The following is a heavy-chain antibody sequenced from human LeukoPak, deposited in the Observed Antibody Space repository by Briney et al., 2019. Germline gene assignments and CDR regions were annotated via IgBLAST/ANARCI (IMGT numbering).Heavy chain of an antibody. J-gene: IGHJ4*02. CDR3: ARRIAVAGSPVYYFDY. CDR1: AYTLSGYY. V-gene: IGHV1-2*02. Sequence: ASVKVSCKASAYTLSGYYMHWVRQAPGQGLEWMGWINPKSGVTNYAQKFQGRLTMTLDTSINTTFMELSRLRSDDTAVYYCARRIAVAGSPVYYFDYWGQGTLVTVSS. CDR2: INPKSGVT. D-gene: IGHD6-19*01.